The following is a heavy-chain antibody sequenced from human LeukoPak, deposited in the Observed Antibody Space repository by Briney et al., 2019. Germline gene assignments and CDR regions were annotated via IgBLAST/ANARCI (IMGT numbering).Heavy chain of an antibody. CDR1: GYTFTSYD. CDR2: MNPNSGNT. J-gene: IGHJ4*02. CDR3: ASGYSYGYGGVVDY. Sequence: ASVKVSCKASGYTFTSYDINWVRQATGQGLEWMGWMNPNSGNTGYAQKFQGRVTMTRNTSISTAYMELSSLRSEDTAVYYCASGYSYGYGGVVDYWGQGTLVTVSS. V-gene: IGHV1-8*01. D-gene: IGHD5-18*01.